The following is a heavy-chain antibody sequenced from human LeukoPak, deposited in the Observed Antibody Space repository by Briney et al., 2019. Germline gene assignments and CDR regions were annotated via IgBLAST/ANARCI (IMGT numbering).Heavy chain of an antibody. Sequence: GGSLRLSCAASGFTFSSYSMNWVRQAPGKGLEWVSVIYSGGSTYYADSVKGRFTISRDNSKNTLYLQMNSLRAEDTAVYYCARDPTGTGGFDYWGQGTLVTVSS. J-gene: IGHJ4*02. D-gene: IGHD1-1*01. CDR3: ARDPTGTGGFDY. CDR2: IYSGGST. V-gene: IGHV3-53*01. CDR1: GFTFSSYS.